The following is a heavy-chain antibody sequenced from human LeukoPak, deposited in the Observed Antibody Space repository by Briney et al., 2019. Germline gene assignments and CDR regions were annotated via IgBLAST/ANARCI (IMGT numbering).Heavy chain of an antibody. D-gene: IGHD3-10*01. Sequence: SETLSLTCTVSGGSISSGSYNWSWIRQPAGKELEWIGRIYTTGSTNYSPSLKSRVTISADTSKNQFSLKLSSVTAADTAVYYCARDGYYGSGPWGQGTLVTVSS. V-gene: IGHV4-61*02. CDR1: GGSISSGSYN. CDR2: IYTTGST. J-gene: IGHJ5*02. CDR3: ARDGYYGSGP.